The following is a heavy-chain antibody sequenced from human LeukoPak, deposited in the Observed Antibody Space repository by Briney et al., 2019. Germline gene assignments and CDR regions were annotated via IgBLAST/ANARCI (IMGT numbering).Heavy chain of an antibody. CDR1: GFTFSSHA. CDR2: ISDSGGGT. V-gene: IGHV3-23*01. D-gene: IGHD7-27*01. J-gene: IGHJ4*02. Sequence: GGSLRLSCAASGFTFSSHAMSRVRQAPGKGLEWVSTISDSGGGTYYADSVKGRFTISRDNSKNTLYLQMSSLRVEDTAVYYCAKLTGDYWGQGTLVTVSS. CDR3: AKLTGDY.